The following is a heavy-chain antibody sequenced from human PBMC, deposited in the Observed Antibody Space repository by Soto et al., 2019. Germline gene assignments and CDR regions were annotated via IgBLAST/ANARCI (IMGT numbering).Heavy chain of an antibody. J-gene: IGHJ5*02. CDR2: IHSDVTT. CDR3: ARELSGSWYNWFHP. CDR1: GLCVSSNS. Sequence: PGGSLRLSCAASGLCVSSNSMSWVRQAPGKGLEWVSVIHSDVTTYYADSVKGRFIISRDNSKDTLYLQMNRLRAEDTAVYYCARELSGSWYNWFHPWSQGTLVTVSS. D-gene: IGHD5-12*01. V-gene: IGHV3-53*01.